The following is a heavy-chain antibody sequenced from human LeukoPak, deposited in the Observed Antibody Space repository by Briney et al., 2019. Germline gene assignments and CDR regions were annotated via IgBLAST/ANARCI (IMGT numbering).Heavy chain of an antibody. Sequence: SETLSLTCTVSGGSINSGDYYWVWIRQPPGKGLEWIGSIYYSGSTSYNPSLKSRVTMTVDTSKSQFSLKLSSVTAADTAVYYCARGKYCSGGSCYRFDYWGQGTLVTVSS. D-gene: IGHD2-15*01. CDR3: ARGKYCSGGSCYRFDY. CDR1: GGSINSGDYY. CDR2: IYYSGST. J-gene: IGHJ4*02. V-gene: IGHV4-39*07.